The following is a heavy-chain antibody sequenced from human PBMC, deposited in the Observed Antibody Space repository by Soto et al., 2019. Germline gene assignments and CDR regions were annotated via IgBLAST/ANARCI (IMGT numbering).Heavy chain of an antibody. D-gene: IGHD3-3*01. CDR2: IYYSGST. J-gene: IGHJ5*02. CDR3: ARGNDFWSGYPNWFDP. CDR1: SGSIRSTNYH. V-gene: IGHV4-39*07. Sequence: SETLSLTCTVSSGSIRSTNYHWGWIRQPPGKGLEWIGSIYYSGSTHYNPSLKSRVTMSVDTSKNQFSLKLSSVTAADTAVYYCARGNDFWSGYPNWFDPWGQGTLVTVSS.